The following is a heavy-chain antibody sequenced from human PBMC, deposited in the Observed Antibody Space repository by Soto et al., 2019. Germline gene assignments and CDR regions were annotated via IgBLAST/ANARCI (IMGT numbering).Heavy chain of an antibody. Sequence: QVQLVQSGAEVKKPGASVKVSCKASGYTFTSYAMHWVRQAPGQRLEWMGWINAGNGNTKYSQKFQGRVTITRDTSASTAYMELSSLRSEDTAVYYCARDWNPLPRPPNPYSSGWYGYWGQGTLVTVSS. CDR2: INAGNGNT. CDR1: GYTFTSYA. D-gene: IGHD6-19*01. V-gene: IGHV1-3*01. J-gene: IGHJ4*02. CDR3: ARDWNPLPRPPNPYSSGWYGY.